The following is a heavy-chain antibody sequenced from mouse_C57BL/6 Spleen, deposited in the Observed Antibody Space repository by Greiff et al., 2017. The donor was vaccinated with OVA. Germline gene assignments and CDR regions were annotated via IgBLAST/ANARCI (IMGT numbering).Heavy chain of an antibody. CDR3: ASRPLRQGYFDV. CDR2: IYPGSGST. J-gene: IGHJ1*03. Sequence: QVQLQQPGAELVKPGASVKMSCKASGYTFTSYWITWVKQRPGQGLEWIGDIYPGSGSTNYNEKFKSKATLTVDTSSSTAYMQLSSLTAEDSAVYCCASRPLRQGYFDVWGTGTTVTVSS. D-gene: IGHD3-2*01. CDR1: GYTFTSYW. V-gene: IGHV1-55*01.